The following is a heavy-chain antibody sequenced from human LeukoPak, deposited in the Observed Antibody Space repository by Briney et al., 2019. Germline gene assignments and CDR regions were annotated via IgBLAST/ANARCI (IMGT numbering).Heavy chain of an antibody. CDR1: GGTFSSYA. CDR2: IIPIFGTA. CDR3: ARGGEYGSGSYYNH. V-gene: IGHV1-69*05. Sequence: SVKVSFKASGGTFSSYAISWVRQAPGQGLEWMGRIIPIFGTANNAQKFQGRVTITTDESTSTAYLELSSLRSEDTAVYYCARGGEYGSGSYYNHWGQGTLVTVSS. J-gene: IGHJ5*02. D-gene: IGHD3-10*01.